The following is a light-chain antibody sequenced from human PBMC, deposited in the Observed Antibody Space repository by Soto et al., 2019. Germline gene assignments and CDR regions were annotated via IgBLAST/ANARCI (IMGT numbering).Light chain of an antibody. J-gene: IGLJ1*01. CDR3: ISHVGNSPHV. V-gene: IGLV2-8*01. CDR2: EVN. Sequence: QSALTQPPSASGSPGQSVAISCTGTTSDIGGYNYVSWYQQHPGKAPKLMIYEVNKRPSGVPDRFSGSKSGNTASLTVSGLQADYEPDYYSISHVGNSPHVFGTGTKVTVL. CDR1: TSDIGGYNY.